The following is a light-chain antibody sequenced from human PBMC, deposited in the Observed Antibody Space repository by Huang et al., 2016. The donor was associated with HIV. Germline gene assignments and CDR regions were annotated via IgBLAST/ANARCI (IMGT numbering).Light chain of an antibody. CDR2: AAS. J-gene: IGKJ4*01. CDR1: QTITTY. V-gene: IGKV1-39*01. Sequence: DIQMTQSPSSLSASVGDRVIMTCRASQTITTYLNWYQQRPGKAPKLLIYAASSLQSGVPSSVSGSGSGTDFTLTISSLQPEDFATYYCQQSYSSLLSFGGGTKVAIK. CDR3: QQSYSSLLS.